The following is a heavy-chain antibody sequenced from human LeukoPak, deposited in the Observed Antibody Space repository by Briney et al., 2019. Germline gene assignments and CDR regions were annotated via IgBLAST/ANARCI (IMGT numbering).Heavy chain of an antibody. Sequence: SETLSLTCTVSGGSISSGPYYWSWIRQPAGKGLEWIGRIYTSGSTNYNPSLKSRVTMSVDTSKNQFSLKLSSVTAADTAVYYCARGDSSGYYYFDYWGQGTLVTVSS. D-gene: IGHD3-22*01. CDR1: GGSISSGPYY. V-gene: IGHV4-61*02. J-gene: IGHJ4*02. CDR3: ARGDSSGYYYFDY. CDR2: IYTSGST.